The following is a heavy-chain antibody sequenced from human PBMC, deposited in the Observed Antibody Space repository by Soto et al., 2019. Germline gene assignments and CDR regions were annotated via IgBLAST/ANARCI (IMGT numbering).Heavy chain of an antibody. CDR3: ARVYPAAGNLDY. V-gene: IGHV1-18*01. CDR2: ISAYNGNT. J-gene: IGHJ4*02. Sequence: ASVKVSCKASGYTFTSYGISWVRQAPGQGLEWMGWISAYNGNTNYAQKLQGRVTMTTDTSTSAAYMELRSLRSDDTAVYYCARVYPAAGNLDYWGQGXLVTVYS. D-gene: IGHD6-13*01. CDR1: GYTFTSYG.